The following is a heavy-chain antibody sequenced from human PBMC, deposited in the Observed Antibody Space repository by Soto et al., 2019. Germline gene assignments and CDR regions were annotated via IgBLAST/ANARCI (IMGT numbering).Heavy chain of an antibody. CDR1: GFTFNNFA. CDR3: ARCPGEKCARNTIFGVVGEGFDY. CDR2: ISDGGGST. Sequence: VQLLESGGGLVQPGGSLRLSCAASGFTFNNFAMSWVRQAPGKGLEWVSSISDGGGSTYYGDSVKGRFTISRDNSKNTLDLQMNSLRAEDTAVYYCARCPGEKCARNTIFGVVGEGFDYWGQGTLVTVSS. V-gene: IGHV3-23*01. D-gene: IGHD3-3*01. J-gene: IGHJ4*02.